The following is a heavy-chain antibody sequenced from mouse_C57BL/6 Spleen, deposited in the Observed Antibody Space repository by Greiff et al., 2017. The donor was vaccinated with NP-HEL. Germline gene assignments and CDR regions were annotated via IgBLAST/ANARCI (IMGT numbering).Heavy chain of an antibody. V-gene: IGHV1-20*01. J-gene: IGHJ4*01. Sequence: VQLQQSGPELVKPGDSVKISCKASGYSFTGYFMNWVMQSHGKSLEWIGRINPYNGDTFYNQKFKGKATLTVDKSSSTAHMELRSLTSEDSAVYYCARGYEWGAMDYWGQGTSVTVSS. CDR3: ARGYEWGAMDY. CDR1: GYSFTGYF. CDR2: INPYNGDT. D-gene: IGHD1-3*01.